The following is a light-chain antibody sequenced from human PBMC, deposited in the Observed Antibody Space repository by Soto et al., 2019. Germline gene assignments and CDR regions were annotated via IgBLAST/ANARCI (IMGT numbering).Light chain of an antibody. CDR1: QSISSGS. Sequence: EIVLTQSPGTLSLSPGERATLSCRASQSISSGSLAWYQQKPGQPPRLLIYGASSRATGVPDRIGGSGSGTDFTLTISRLELEDFAVYYCQQFESSPPWTFGQGTKVEIK. J-gene: IGKJ1*01. V-gene: IGKV3-20*01. CDR3: QQFESSPPWT. CDR2: GAS.